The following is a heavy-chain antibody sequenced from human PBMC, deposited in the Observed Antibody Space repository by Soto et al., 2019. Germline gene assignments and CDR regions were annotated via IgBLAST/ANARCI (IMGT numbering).Heavy chain of an antibody. CDR1: GGTFTNYT. CDR2: MIPIFNIA. V-gene: IGHV1-69*02. CDR3: ARGLGYDYIWGSYRSGAFDI. D-gene: IGHD3-16*02. Sequence: SVKVSCKASGGTFTNYTVSWVRQAPGQGLEWMGKMIPIFNIASYAQRFRGRVTITADKSTSTAYMELSSLKSEDTAVYYCARGLGYDYIWGSYRSGAFDIWGQGTMVTVS. J-gene: IGHJ3*02.